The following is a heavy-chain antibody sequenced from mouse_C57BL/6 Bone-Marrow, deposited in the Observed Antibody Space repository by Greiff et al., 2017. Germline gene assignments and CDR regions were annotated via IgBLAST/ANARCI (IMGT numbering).Heavy chain of an antibody. D-gene: IGHD1-1*01. V-gene: IGHV5-9*01. J-gene: IGHJ2*01. CDR2: ISGGGGNT. CDR3: ARGITTVVAPYYFDY. Sequence: EVQVVESGGGLVKPGGSLKLSCAASGFTFSSYTMSWVRQTPEKRLEWVATISGGGGNTYYPDRVKGRFTISRDNAKNTLYLQMSSLRSEDTALYYCARGITTVVAPYYFDYWGQGTTLTVSS. CDR1: GFTFSSYT.